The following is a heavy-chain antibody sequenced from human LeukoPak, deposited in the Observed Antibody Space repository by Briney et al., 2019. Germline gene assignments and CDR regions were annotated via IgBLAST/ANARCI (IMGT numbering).Heavy chain of an antibody. V-gene: IGHV5-51*01. CDR1: GYSFTSYW. CDR2: IYPGDSDT. CDR3: ARDPHRSASHDAFDI. Sequence: GESLKISCKGSGYSFTSYWIGWVRQMPGKGLEWMGIIYPGDSDTRYSPSFQGQVTISADKSISTAYLQWSSLKASDPAMYYCARDPHRSASHDAFDIWGQGTMVTVSS. J-gene: IGHJ3*02.